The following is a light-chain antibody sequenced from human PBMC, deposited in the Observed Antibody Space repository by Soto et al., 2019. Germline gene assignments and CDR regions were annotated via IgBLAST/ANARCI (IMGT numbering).Light chain of an antibody. CDR3: QSYDKSLSGSVV. V-gene: IGLV1-40*01. CDR1: SSNIGAGYD. CDR2: AYD. Sequence: QSVLTQPPSVSGAPGQRVTISCTGSSSNIGAGYDVHWYQQLPGAAPTLLIYAYDNRPSGVPDRFSGAFSGTSASLAITGLQAEDEAHYFCQSYDKSLSGSVVFGGGTQLTVL. J-gene: IGLJ2*01.